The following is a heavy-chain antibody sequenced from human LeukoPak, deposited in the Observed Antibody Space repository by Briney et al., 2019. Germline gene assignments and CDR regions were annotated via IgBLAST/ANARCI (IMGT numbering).Heavy chain of an antibody. CDR2: IYYSGST. CDR1: GGSISSYY. D-gene: IGHD6-13*01. Sequence: SETLSLTCTVSGGSISSYYWSWIRQPPGKGLEWIGYIYYSGSTNYNPSLKSRVTISVDTSKNQFSLKLSSVTAADTAVYYCARDSGLAAGNAFDYWGQGTLVTVSS. CDR3: ARDSGLAAGNAFDY. J-gene: IGHJ4*02. V-gene: IGHV4-59*01.